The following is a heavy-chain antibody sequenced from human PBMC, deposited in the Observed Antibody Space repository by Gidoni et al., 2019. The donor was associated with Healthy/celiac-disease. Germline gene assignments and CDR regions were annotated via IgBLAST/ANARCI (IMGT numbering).Heavy chain of an antibody. CDR1: GGSFSGYY. V-gene: IGHV4-34*01. CDR2: ITHSGST. D-gene: IGHD6-6*01. J-gene: IGHJ1*01. CDR3: ARGSIAAPFQH. Sequence: QVQLQQWGAGLLKPSETLSLTCAVYGGSFSGYYWSWISQPPGKGLEWIGEITHSGSTHYTPTLKSRVTISVDTSKNQFSLKLSSVTAADTAVYYCARGSIAAPFQHWGQGTLVTVSS.